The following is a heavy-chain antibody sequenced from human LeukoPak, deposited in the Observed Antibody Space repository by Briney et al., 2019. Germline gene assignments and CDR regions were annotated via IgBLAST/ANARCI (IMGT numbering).Heavy chain of an antibody. J-gene: IGHJ4*02. V-gene: IGHV1-8*03. CDR2: MNPNSGNT. Sequence: ASVKVSCKASGNTFTGYYMHWVRQAPGQGLEWMGWMNPNSGNTGYAQKFQGRVTITRNTSISTAYMELSSLRSEDTAVYYCARGPRSGWYPYYFDYWGQGTLVTVSS. CDR1: GNTFTGYY. CDR3: ARGPRSGWYPYYFDY. D-gene: IGHD6-19*01.